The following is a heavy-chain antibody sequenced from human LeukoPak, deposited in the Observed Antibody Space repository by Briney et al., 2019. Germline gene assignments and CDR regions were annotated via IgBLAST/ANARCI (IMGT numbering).Heavy chain of an antibody. CDR2: MNPNSGNT. CDR1: GYTFTSYD. D-gene: IGHD6-13*01. Sequence: GASVKVSCKASGYTFTSYDINWVRQATGQGLKWMGWMNPNSGNTGYAQKFQGRVTMTRNTSISTAYMELSSLRSEDTAVYYCARGRAAAGTVSYWGQGTLVTVSS. CDR3: ARGRAAAGTVSY. V-gene: IGHV1-8*01. J-gene: IGHJ4*02.